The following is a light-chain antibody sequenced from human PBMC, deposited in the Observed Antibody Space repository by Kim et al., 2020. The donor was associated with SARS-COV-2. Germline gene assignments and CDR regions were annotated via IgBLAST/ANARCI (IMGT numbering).Light chain of an antibody. CDR2: ATS. V-gene: IGKV3-20*01. CDR1: KSGSSNY. Sequence: PGEGATHSCRDRKSGSSNYLAWYQQRPGQAPRGLMYATSSRATGIPDRFSGSGSQTDFTLTINGLEPEDFALYYCQQYGTSTGYTFGQGTKLEI. CDR3: QQYGTSTGYT. J-gene: IGKJ2*01.